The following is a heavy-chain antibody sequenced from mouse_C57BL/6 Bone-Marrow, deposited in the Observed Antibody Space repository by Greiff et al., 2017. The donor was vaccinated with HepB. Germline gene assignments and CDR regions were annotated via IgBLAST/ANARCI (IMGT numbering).Heavy chain of an antibody. CDR1: GYTFTDYE. CDR2: IDPETGGT. V-gene: IGHV1-15*01. CDR3: TRTSFLYAMDY. Sequence: VKLQQSGAELVRPGASVTLSCKASGYTFTDYEMHWVKQTPVHGLEWIGAIDPETGGTAYNQKFKGKAILTADKSSSTAYMELRSLTSEDSAVYYCTRTSFLYAMDYWGQGTSVTVSS. J-gene: IGHJ4*01.